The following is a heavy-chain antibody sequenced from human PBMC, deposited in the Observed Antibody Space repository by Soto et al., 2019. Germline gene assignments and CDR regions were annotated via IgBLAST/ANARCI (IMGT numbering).Heavy chain of an antibody. D-gene: IGHD2-15*01. Sequence: WWSLRLSCSASVFTCSTYGMHWFRQAPGKGLEWVAVTSNDGVNKYYANSVKGRFTISRDKNTLYLQMNSLRAEDTAVYYCARRQWSYFDSWGQGTLVTVSS. CDR2: TSNDGVNK. CDR3: ARRQWSYFDS. J-gene: IGHJ4*02. V-gene: IGHV3-30*03. CDR1: VFTCSTYG.